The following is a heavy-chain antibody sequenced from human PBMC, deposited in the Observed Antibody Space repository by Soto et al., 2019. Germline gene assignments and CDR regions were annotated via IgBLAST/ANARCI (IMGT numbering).Heavy chain of an antibody. CDR1: GGSISSSSYF. D-gene: IGHD2-2*01. CDR3: ARPVGSTTLYNWFDP. Sequence: SETLSLTCTVPGGSISSSSYFWGWIRQPPGKGLEWIASIHYNGNTYYNPSLKSRVTISADTSKNQFSLKLSSVTAADTAVYYCARPVGSTTLYNWFDPWGQGTLVTVSS. J-gene: IGHJ5*02. V-gene: IGHV4-39*01. CDR2: IHYNGNT.